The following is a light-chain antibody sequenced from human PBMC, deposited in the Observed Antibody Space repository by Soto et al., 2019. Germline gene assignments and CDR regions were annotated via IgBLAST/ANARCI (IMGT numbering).Light chain of an antibody. J-gene: IGLJ3*02. V-gene: IGLV2-11*01. Sequence: QSALTQPRSVSGSPGQSVTFSCTGTSGDIGAYNYVSWYQFHPGKAPKMIIYDVNKRPSWVPDRFSGPKSGNTASLNISWLQAEEEADYASCSSTHTSRVSGGGPTVTL. CDR1: SGDIGAYNY. CDR3: CSSTHTSRV. CDR2: DVN.